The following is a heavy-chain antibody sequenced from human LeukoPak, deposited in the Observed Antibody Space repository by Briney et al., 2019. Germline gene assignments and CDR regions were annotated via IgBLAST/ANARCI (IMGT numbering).Heavy chain of an antibody. J-gene: IGHJ2*01. V-gene: IGHV4-39*07. CDR2: IYYSGST. D-gene: IGHD1-1*01. CDR1: GGSISSSSYY. Sequence: SETLSLTCTVSGGSISSSSYYWGWIRQPRGKGLEWIGSIYYSGSTYYNPSLKSRVTISVDTSKNQFSLKLSSVTAADTAVYYCWVHTTHWYFDLWGRGTLVTVSS. CDR3: WVHTTHWYFDL.